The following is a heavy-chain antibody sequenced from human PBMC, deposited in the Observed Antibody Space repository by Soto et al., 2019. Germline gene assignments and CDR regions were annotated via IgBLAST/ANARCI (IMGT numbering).Heavy chain of an antibody. V-gene: IGHV3-15*01. D-gene: IGHD3-9*01. CDR3: TTGHHDISTEYYIPFGN. J-gene: IGHJ4*02. CDR2: IKSKNDGETI. CDR1: GFSFTYAW. Sequence: GGSLRLSCAASGFSFTYAWMNWVRQSPGKGLEWVGRIKSKNDGETIDYAAPVKGRFTISRDDSENTLFLQMTSLKTEDTAMNYCTTGHHDISTEYYIPFGNWGQGTQVTVSS.